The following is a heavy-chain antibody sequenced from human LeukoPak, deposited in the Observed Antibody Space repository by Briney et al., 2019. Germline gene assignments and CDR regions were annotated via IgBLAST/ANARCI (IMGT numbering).Heavy chain of an antibody. CDR3: AKARGSSRYYANFDR. J-gene: IGHJ4*02. CDR2: ISGSGDTT. D-gene: IGHD6-13*01. V-gene: IGHV3-23*01. Sequence: AGGSLRLSCAASGFTFSSYAMNWVRQAPGKGLEWVSIISGSGDTTYYADSVKGRFTFSRDNSKNTLYLQMNSLRAEDTAVYYCAKARGSSRYYANFDRWGQGALVTVSS. CDR1: GFTFSSYA.